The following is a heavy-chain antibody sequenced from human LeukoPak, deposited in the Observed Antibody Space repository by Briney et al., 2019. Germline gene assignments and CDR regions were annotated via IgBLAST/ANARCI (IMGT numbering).Heavy chain of an antibody. CDR2: TYYGGNT. CDR1: GGTISSSSYY. Sequence: SETLSLTCTVSGGTISSSSYYWGWIRQPPGKGLEWIGNTYYGGNTHYNPSLKSRISISVDTSKNQFSLELSSVTAADTAVYYCAAAFDYWGQGTLATVSS. V-gene: IGHV4-39*01. D-gene: IGHD6-25*01. CDR3: AAAFDY. J-gene: IGHJ4*02.